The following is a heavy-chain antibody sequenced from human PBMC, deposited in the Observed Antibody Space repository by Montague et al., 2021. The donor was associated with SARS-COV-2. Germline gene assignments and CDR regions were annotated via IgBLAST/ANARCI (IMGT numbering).Heavy chain of an antibody. CDR1: GGSISSYY. CDR2: IYYSGGT. Sequence: SETLSLTCTVSGGSISSYYWSWIRQPPGKGLEWIGYIYYSGGTNYNPSLKSRVTISVDTSKNQFSLKLSSVTAADTAVYYCARGMHYYDSSGYYFDYWGQGTLVTVSS. CDR3: ARGMHYYDSSGYYFDY. V-gene: IGHV4-59*01. D-gene: IGHD3-22*01. J-gene: IGHJ4*02.